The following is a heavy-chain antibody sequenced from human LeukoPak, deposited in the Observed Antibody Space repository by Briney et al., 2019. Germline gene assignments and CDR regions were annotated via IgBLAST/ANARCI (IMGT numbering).Heavy chain of an antibody. CDR2: IASDGSHT. CDR3: ARERQDTVIHSGAFDI. Sequence: PGRSRRLSCAASGFTFSNYFMHWVRQAPGKGLEWVADIASDGSHTFYVESVKGRFTISRDNSKNTLYLQMNSLGPEDTAVYFCARERQDTVIHSGAFDIWGQGTMVTVSS. D-gene: IGHD2-21*02. CDR1: GFTFSNYF. V-gene: IGHV3-30-3*01. J-gene: IGHJ3*02.